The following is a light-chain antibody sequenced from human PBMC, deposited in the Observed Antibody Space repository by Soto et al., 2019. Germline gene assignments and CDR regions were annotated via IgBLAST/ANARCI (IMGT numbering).Light chain of an antibody. V-gene: IGLV2-23*02. CDR3: CSYAGSSTWV. J-gene: IGLJ3*02. CDR1: SSDVGSYNL. CDR2: EVS. Sequence: QSALTQPXSVSGSPGQSITISCTGTSSDVGSYNLVSWYQQHPGKAPKLMIYEVSKRPSGVSNRFSGSKSGNXXXXTISGLXAEDEADYYCCSYAGSSTWVFGGGTXXTVL.